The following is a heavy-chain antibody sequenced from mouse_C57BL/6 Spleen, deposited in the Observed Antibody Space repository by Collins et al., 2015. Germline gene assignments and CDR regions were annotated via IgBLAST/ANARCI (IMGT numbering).Heavy chain of an antibody. CDR3: ARRDDGYYVGAMDY. CDR1: GYTFTNYG. V-gene: IGHV9-3-1*01. J-gene: IGHJ4*01. CDR2: INTYTGEP. Sequence: QIQLVQSGPELKKPGETVKISCKASGYTFTNYGMNWVKQAPGKGLKWMGWINTYTGEPTYADDFKGRFAFSLETSASTAYSQINNLKNEDTATYFCARRDDGYYVGAMDYWGQGTSVTVSS. D-gene: IGHD2-3*01.